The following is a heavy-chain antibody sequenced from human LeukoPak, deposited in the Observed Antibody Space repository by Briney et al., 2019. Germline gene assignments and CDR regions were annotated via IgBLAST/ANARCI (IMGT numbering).Heavy chain of an antibody. D-gene: IGHD3-22*01. J-gene: IGHJ4*02. CDR3: AKVQSEYYDSSGYCAFDY. Sequence: GGSLRLSCAASGFTFSSYAMHWVRQAPGKGLEWVSAISGSGGSTYYADSVKGRFTISRDNSKNTLYLQMNSLRAEDTAVYYCAKVQSEYYDSSGYCAFDYWGQGTLVTVSS. CDR1: GFTFSSYA. CDR2: ISGSGGST. V-gene: IGHV3-23*01.